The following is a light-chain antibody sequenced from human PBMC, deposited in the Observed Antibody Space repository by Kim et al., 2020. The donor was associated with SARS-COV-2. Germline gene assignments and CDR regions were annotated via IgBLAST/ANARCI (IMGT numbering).Light chain of an antibody. CDR3: SAWDETLTAWV. V-gene: IGLV1-47*02. J-gene: IGLJ3*02. Sequence: GQTVTISCSGSSSNIGFNYVYWYQQLPGAAPKYLIHSNSRRPSGVPERFSGSKSDTSASLAISGLRSEDEGYYYCSAWDETLTAWVFGGGTKLTVL. CDR2: SNS. CDR1: SSNIGFNY.